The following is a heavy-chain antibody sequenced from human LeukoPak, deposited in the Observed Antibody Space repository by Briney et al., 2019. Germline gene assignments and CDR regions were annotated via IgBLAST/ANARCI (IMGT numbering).Heavy chain of an antibody. Sequence: NPGGSLRLSCAASGFTFGSYSMNWVRQAPGKGLEWVSSISSSSSYIYYADSVKGRFTISRDNAKNSLYLQMNSLRAEDTAVYYCARDWGGVVPRDPRDYYYGMDVWGQGTTVTVSS. CDR3: ARDWGGVVPRDPRDYYYGMDV. J-gene: IGHJ6*02. CDR1: GFTFGSYS. CDR2: ISSSSSYI. D-gene: IGHD2-15*01. V-gene: IGHV3-21*01.